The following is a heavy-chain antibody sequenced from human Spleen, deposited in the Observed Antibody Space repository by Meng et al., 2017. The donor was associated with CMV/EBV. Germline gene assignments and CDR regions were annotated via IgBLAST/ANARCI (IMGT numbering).Heavy chain of an antibody. J-gene: IGHJ5*02. Sequence: GESLKISCAASGFTFSSYTMNWVRQAPGKGLEWLSHISTSGTIIYYADSVKGRFTISRDNAKNSLYLQMNSLRAEDTALYYCARELTGTTGGCWFDPWGQGTLVTVSS. CDR2: ISTSGTII. CDR3: ARELTGTTGGCWFDP. CDR1: GFTFSSYT. D-gene: IGHD1-7*01. V-gene: IGHV3-48*04.